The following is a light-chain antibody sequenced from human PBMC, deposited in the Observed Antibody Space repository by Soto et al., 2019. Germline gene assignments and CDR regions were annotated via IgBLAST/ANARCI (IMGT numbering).Light chain of an antibody. Sequence: DIQMTQSPSSVSASIGDRVTITCRASQDIGRRLAWLQQKPGKAPRLLAQTVSTLQVGVPARFSGSGSRTEFTLTISRLGPDDCGSYYCLQVANFPRTVGQGTKVDSK. CDR3: LQVANFPRT. CDR2: TVS. CDR1: QDIGRR. J-gene: IGKJ1*01. V-gene: IGKV1-12*01.